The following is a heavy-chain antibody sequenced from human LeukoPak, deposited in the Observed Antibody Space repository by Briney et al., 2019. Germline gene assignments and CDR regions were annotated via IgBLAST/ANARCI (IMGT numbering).Heavy chain of an antibody. CDR2: INSGSYI. CDR1: GFTFSNYN. D-gene: IGHD3-9*01. CDR3: ARDRTLRPTVYFDSFDM. Sequence: GGSLRLSCAASGFTFSNYNMNWVRQAPGEGLEWVSSINSGSYIYYADSLKGRFTISRDNAKNSLYLQMNSLRAEDTAVYYCARDRTLRPTVYFDSFDMWGQGTMVTVSS. V-gene: IGHV3-21*01. J-gene: IGHJ3*02.